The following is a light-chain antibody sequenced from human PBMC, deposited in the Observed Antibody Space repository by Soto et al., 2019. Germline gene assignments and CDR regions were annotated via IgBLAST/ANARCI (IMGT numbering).Light chain of an antibody. J-gene: IGKJ5*01. CDR2: GAS. CDR3: QQYHSWPIT. V-gene: IGKV3D-15*01. CDR1: QSINRD. Sequence: EILMTQSPATLSVSPWESATLSWSASQSINRDLAWYEQKPGQTPRRVIYGASTWGTGVPPRFTGSGSGTEFTLTISNLQSEDFAVYYCQQYHSWPITFGQGTRLEI.